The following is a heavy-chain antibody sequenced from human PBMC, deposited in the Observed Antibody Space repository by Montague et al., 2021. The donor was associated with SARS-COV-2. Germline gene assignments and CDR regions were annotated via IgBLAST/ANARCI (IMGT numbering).Heavy chain of an antibody. CDR3: ARATTVRGAVNWFDP. CDR2: IYDSGST. V-gene: IGHV4-59*02. D-gene: IGHD3-10*01. Sequence: SETLSLTCIVSGSSVRSYYWSWIRQPPGKGLEWIGYIYDSGSTNYNPSLKSRVTISVDTSKNQFSLKLGSVTAADTAVYYCARATTVRGAVNWFDPWGQGTQVIVSS. J-gene: IGHJ5*02. CDR1: GSSVRSYY.